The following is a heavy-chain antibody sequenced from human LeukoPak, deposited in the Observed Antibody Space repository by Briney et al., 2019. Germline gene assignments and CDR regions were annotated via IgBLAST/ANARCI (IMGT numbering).Heavy chain of an antibody. J-gene: IGHJ3*02. D-gene: IGHD6-19*01. V-gene: IGHV3-53*01. Sequence: GGSLRLSCAASGFTVSSNYMSWVRQAPGKGLEWVSVIYSGGSTYYADSVQGRFTISRDDAKNSLYLQLNSLRAEDTAVYYCARALYSSGWYHAFDIWGQGTMVTVSS. CDR1: GFTVSSNY. CDR2: IYSGGST. CDR3: ARALYSSGWYHAFDI.